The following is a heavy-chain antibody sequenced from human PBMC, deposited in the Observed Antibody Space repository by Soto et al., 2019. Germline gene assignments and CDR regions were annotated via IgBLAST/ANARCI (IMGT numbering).Heavy chain of an antibody. J-gene: IGHJ4*02. V-gene: IGHV1-18*01. CDR1: GYTFPNFV. D-gene: IGHD2-21*02. CDR3: ARGVTPIDY. CDR2: ISAYNGNT. Sequence: HVQLVQSGAEVKKPGASVKVSCKASGYTFPNFVISWVRQAPGQGLEWMGWISAYNGNTNYAQNFQGRVTMTTDTSTRTAYRELRSLRSVDTAVYYCARGVTPIDYWGQGTRVTVSS.